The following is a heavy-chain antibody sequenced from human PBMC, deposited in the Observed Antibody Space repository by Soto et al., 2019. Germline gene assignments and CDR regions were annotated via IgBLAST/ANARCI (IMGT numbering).Heavy chain of an antibody. D-gene: IGHD6-13*01. J-gene: IGHJ4*01. CDR1: GFTVSSNY. V-gene: IGHV3-53*01. CDR3: SSAPRLIGNIAAAVYYFDY. Sequence: GGSLRLSCAASGFTVSSNYMSWVRQAPGKGLEWVSVIYSGGSTYYAESVKGRFTISRDNSKNTLYLQINSLRAEDTAVYYCSSAPRLIGNIAAAVYYFDYWGHGTLVTVSS. CDR2: IYSGGST.